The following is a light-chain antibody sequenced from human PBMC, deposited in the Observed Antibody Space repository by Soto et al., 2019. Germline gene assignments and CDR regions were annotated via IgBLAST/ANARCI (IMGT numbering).Light chain of an antibody. V-gene: IGKV1-5*03. J-gene: IGKJ1*01. Sequence: DIQMTQSPSTLSASVGDRVTITCRASENIGVWLAWYQQKPGKAPKLLIYKASSLQSGVPSRFSGGGSVTEFTLTISSLQPDDFSTYYCQQYHTYSWTFGQGTKVDIK. CDR3: QQYHTYSWT. CDR1: ENIGVW. CDR2: KAS.